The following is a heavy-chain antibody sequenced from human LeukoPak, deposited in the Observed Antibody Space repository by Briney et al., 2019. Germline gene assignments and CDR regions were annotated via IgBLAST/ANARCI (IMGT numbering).Heavy chain of an antibody. CDR2: IYTSGST. Sequence: KPSETLSLTCTVSGGSISSYYWSWIRQPAGKGLEWIGRIYTSGSTNYNPSLKSRVTMSVDTSKNQFSLKLSSVTAADTAVYYCARDRYYDFWSGYYYPYFDYWGQGTLVTVSS. CDR3: ARDRYYDFWSGYYYPYFDY. CDR1: GGSISSYY. J-gene: IGHJ4*02. D-gene: IGHD3-3*01. V-gene: IGHV4-4*07.